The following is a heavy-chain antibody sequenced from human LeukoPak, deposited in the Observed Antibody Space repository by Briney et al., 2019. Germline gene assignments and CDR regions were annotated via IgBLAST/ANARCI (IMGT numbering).Heavy chain of an antibody. D-gene: IGHD4-17*01. Sequence: PSETLSLTCTVSGGSISSGDYYWSWIRQPPGKGLEWIGEINHSGSTNYNPSLKSRVTISVDTSKNQFSLKLSSVTAADTAVYYCARGKRKHTVTTRAFDIWGQGTMVTVSS. CDR2: INHSGST. CDR3: ARGKRKHTVTTRAFDI. CDR1: GGSISSGDYY. V-gene: IGHV4-39*07. J-gene: IGHJ3*02.